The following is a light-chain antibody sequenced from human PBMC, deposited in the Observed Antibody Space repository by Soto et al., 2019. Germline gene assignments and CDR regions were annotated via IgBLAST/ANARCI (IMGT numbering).Light chain of an antibody. CDR3: QQYNIWPYT. V-gene: IGKV3-15*01. Sequence: EIVMTQSPATLSVSPGERATLSCRASQSVSSNLAWYQQRLGQAPRLLIYGASTRATGVPARFSGGGSGTEFTLTISSLQSEDFAVYSCQQYNIWPYTFGQGTKLEIK. CDR2: GAS. CDR1: QSVSSN. J-gene: IGKJ2*01.